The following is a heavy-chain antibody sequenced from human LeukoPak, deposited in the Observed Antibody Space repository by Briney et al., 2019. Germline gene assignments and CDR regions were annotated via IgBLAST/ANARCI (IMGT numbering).Heavy chain of an antibody. CDR1: GFTFSSHS. D-gene: IGHD1-7*01. V-gene: IGHV4-59*11. Sequence: GSLRLSCAASGFTFSSHSMNWIRQPPRKGLEWIGYIYYSGSTNYNPSLKSRVTISVDTSKNQFSLKLSSVTAADTAVYYCARDGHNWNYDGSYWYFDLWGRGTLVTVSS. J-gene: IGHJ2*01. CDR2: IYYSGST. CDR3: ARDGHNWNYDGSYWYFDL.